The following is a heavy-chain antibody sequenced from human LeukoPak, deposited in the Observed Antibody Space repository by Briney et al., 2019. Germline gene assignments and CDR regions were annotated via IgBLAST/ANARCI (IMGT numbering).Heavy chain of an antibody. CDR3: ARDPKLWATVTTDY. Sequence: PSETLSLTCTVSGGSISSSSYYWGWIRQPPGKGLEWIGSIYYSGSTYYNPSLKSRVTISVDTSKNQFSLRLSSVTAADTAVYYCARDPKLWATVTTDYWGQGTLVTVSS. V-gene: IGHV4-39*07. CDR1: GGSISSSSYY. J-gene: IGHJ4*02. CDR2: IYYSGST. D-gene: IGHD4-17*01.